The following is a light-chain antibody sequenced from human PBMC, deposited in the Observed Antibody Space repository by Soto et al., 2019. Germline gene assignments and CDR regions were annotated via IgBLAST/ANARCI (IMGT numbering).Light chain of an antibody. CDR2: KAS. V-gene: IGKV1-5*03. CDR1: QSISSW. J-gene: IGKJ4*01. CDR3: QQYDSYPLT. Sequence: DIQMTQSPSTLSASVGDRVTITCRASQSISSWLAWYQQKPGKAPNLLIYKASSLESGVPSRFSGSGSGTEFTLTISSLQPDDFATYSYQQYDSYPLTFGGGTKVEIK.